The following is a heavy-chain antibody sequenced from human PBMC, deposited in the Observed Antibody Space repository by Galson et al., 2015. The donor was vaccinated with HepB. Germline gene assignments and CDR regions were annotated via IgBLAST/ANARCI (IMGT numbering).Heavy chain of an antibody. CDR2: ISGSGGST. Sequence: SLRLSCAASGFTFSSYAMSWVRQAPGKGLEWVSAISGSGGSTYYADSVKGRFTISRDNSKNTLYLQMNSLRAEDTAVYYCAKDEYYYDSSGYSDYWGQGTLVTVSS. J-gene: IGHJ4*02. V-gene: IGHV3-23*01. CDR3: AKDEYYYDSSGYSDY. CDR1: GFTFSSYA. D-gene: IGHD3-22*01.